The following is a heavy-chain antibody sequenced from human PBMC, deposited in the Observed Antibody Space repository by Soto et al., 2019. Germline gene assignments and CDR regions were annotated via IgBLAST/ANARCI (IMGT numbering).Heavy chain of an antibody. CDR1: GYTFTSYA. CDR3: ARDPGGGKAGY. D-gene: IGHD1-26*01. V-gene: IGHV1-3*01. J-gene: IGHJ4*02. CDR2: INAGNGNT. Sequence: QVQLVQSGAEVKKPGASVKVSCKASGYTFTSYAMHWVRQAPGQRLEWMGWINAGNGNTKYSQKFQGRVTITRDTYASTAYMEVSSLRSEDTAVYYCARDPGGGKAGYWGQGTLVTVSS.